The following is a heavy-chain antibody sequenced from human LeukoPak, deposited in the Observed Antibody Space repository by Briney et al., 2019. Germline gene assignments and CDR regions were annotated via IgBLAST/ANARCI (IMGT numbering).Heavy chain of an antibody. CDR3: ARYDSSGYYYGSIDY. CDR2: ISAYNGNT. CDR1: GYTFTSYG. D-gene: IGHD3-22*01. Sequence: ASVKVSCKASGYTFTSYGISWVRQAPGQGLEWMGWISAYNGNTNYAQKLQGRVTMTTDTSTSTAYMELRSLRSDDTAVYYCARYDSSGYYYGSIDYWGQGTLVTVSS. J-gene: IGHJ4*02. V-gene: IGHV1-18*01.